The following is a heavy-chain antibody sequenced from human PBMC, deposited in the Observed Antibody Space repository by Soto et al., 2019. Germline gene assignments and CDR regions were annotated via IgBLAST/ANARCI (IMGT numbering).Heavy chain of an antibody. CDR1: GFTFSNYA. Sequence: EVQLLESGGGLVQPGGSLRLSCAASGFTFSNYAMNWVRQAPGKGLEWVSAIRGGGEATYYADSVKGRFTISRDNSKNSLYRRMISLIAEDMSVYYCGEDWWKNPKEISDYRYGMDVSGQGTTVTVPS. D-gene: IGHD3-16*02. CDR3: GEDWWKNPKEISDYRYGMDV. J-gene: IGHJ6*01. CDR2: IRGGGEAT. V-gene: IGHV3-23*01.